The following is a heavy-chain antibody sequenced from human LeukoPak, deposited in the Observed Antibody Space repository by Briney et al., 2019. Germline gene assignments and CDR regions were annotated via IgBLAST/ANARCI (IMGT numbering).Heavy chain of an antibody. CDR2: IKKDGSGI. J-gene: IGHJ6*04. D-gene: IGHD1/OR15-1a*01. CDR3: AGGNSMDV. Sequence: PGGSLRLSCAVSGFPFSNSWVYWVRQAPGKGLEGVANIKKDGSGISYVDSVKGRFIISRDNPRNSLYLQMNSLRVEDTAVYFCAGGNSMDVWGKGTAVTVSS. V-gene: IGHV3-7*03. CDR1: GFPFSNSW.